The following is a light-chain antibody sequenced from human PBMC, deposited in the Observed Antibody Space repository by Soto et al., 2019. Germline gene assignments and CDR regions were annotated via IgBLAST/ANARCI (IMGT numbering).Light chain of an antibody. Sequence: DIQMTQSPSSLSASVGDRVTITCQASQDFSNYLNWYQQKPGKSPNLLIYDASNLETGVPSRFRGCGSGTDITFIISGRQPELIATYDFQQYDNPRLLTFGAGTK. V-gene: IGKV1-33*01. CDR3: QQYDNPRLLT. CDR1: QDFSNY. J-gene: IGKJ4*01. CDR2: DAS.